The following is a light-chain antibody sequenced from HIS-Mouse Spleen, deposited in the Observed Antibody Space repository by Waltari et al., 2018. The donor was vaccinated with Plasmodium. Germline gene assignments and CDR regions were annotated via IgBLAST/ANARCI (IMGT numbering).Light chain of an antibody. CDR2: GAS. CDR1: QSVSSN. Sequence: EIVMTQPPATLSVSPGERATLSCRASQSVSSNLAWYQQKPGQAPRLLIYGASTRATGSPARFSGSGSGTEFTLTISSMQSEDFAVYYCQQYNNWPPYTFGQGTKLEIK. V-gene: IGKV3-15*01. J-gene: IGKJ2*01. CDR3: QQYNNWPPYT.